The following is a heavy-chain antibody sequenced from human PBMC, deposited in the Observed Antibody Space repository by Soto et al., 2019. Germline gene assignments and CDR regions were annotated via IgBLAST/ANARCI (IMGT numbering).Heavy chain of an antibody. D-gene: IGHD6-13*01. CDR1: GLTFSSYS. Sequence: GSLRLSCAASGLTFSSYSMNWVRQAPGKGLEWVSSISSSSSYIYYADSVKGRFTISRDNAKNSLYLQMNSLRAEDTAVYYCARDPPGIAAAGTCLDYWGQGTLVTVSS. V-gene: IGHV3-21*01. J-gene: IGHJ4*02. CDR3: ARDPPGIAAAGTCLDY. CDR2: ISSSSSYI.